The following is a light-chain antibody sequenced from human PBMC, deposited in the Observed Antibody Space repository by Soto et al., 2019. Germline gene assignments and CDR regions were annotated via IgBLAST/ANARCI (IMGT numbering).Light chain of an antibody. CDR2: EVS. V-gene: IGLV2-14*01. CDR3: SSYTSSSTLV. Sequence: QSALTQPASVSGSPGQSITISCTGTSSDVGGYNYVSWYQQHPGKAPKLMIYEVSNRPSGGSNRFSGSKSGNTASLTISGLQAEDEADYYGSSYTSSSTLVFGTGTKGTVL. J-gene: IGLJ1*01. CDR1: SSDVGGYNY.